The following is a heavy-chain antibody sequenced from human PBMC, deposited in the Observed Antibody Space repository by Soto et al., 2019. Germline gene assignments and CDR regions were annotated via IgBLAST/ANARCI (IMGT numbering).Heavy chain of an antibody. V-gene: IGHV3-23*01. Sequence: EVQLLESGGGLVRPGESLRLSCAASGFNFNKYAMSWVRQAPGEGLEWVSGISCCGGTASYADSVKGRFTIARDDAKNTLYLDMNSLRVEDTAEYYCAKADGQQWLLPHLENWG. CDR2: ISCCGGTA. CDR1: GFNFNKYA. D-gene: IGHD6-19*01. CDR3: AKADGQQWLLPHLEN. J-gene: IGHJ3*02.